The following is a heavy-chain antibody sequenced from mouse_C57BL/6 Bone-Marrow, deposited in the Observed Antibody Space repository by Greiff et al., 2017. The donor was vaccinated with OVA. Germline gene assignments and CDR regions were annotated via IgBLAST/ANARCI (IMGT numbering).Heavy chain of an antibody. V-gene: IGHV14-4*01. D-gene: IGHD2-4*01. CDR1: GFNIKDDY. J-gene: IGHJ1*03. Sequence: VQLQQSGAELVRPGASVKLSCTASGFNIKDDYMHWVKQRPEQGLAWIGLIDPENGDTAYASKFQGKATITADTSSNTAYLQLSSLTSEDTAVYYCTTKVYYDYDWYFDVWGTGTTVTVSS. CDR2: IDPENGDT. CDR3: TTKVYYDYDWYFDV.